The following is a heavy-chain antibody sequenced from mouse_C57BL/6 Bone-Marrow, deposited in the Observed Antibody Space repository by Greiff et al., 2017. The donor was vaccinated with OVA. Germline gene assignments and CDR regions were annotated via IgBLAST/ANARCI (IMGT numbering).Heavy chain of an antibody. D-gene: IGHD1-1*01. CDR2: FYPGSGSI. V-gene: IGHV1-62-2*01. Sequence: VQLQESGAELVKPGASVKLSCKASGYTFTEYPIHWVKQRSGQGLEWIGWFYPGSGSIKYNEKFKDKATLTADKSSSTVYMELSSLTSDASAVYFCARHEGRYYYGRNPFAYWGQGTLVTVSA. CDR1: GYTFTEYP. J-gene: IGHJ3*01. CDR3: ARHEGRYYYGRNPFAY.